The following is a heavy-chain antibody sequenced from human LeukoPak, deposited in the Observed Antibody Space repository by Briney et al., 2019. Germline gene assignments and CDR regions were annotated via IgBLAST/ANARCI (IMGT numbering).Heavy chain of an antibody. CDR2: IYYSGST. Sequence: SETLSLTCTVSGESISGFYWTWIRQPPGKGLEWIGYIYYSGSTNYNPSLKSRVTISVDTSKNQFSLKLSSVTAADTAVYYCARVAQGSSWYYYYYYMDVWGKGTTVTVSS. CDR1: GESISGFY. D-gene: IGHD6-13*01. V-gene: IGHV4-59*01. J-gene: IGHJ6*03. CDR3: ARVAQGSSWYYYYYYMDV.